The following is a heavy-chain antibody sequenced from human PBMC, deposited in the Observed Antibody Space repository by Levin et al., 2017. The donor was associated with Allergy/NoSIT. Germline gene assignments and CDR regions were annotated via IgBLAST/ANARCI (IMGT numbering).Heavy chain of an antibody. Sequence: GGSLRLSCAASGFTFRTYWMSWVRQAPGKGLEWVANINRDASEKYYVDSVKGRFTISRDNAKNSLYRQMTSLRAEDSAVYYCVKGGHLDDWGKGTRVTVSS. CDR1: GFTFRTYW. D-gene: IGHD3-16*01. J-gene: IGHJ4*02. V-gene: IGHV3-7*01. CDR2: INRDASEK. CDR3: VKGGHLDD.